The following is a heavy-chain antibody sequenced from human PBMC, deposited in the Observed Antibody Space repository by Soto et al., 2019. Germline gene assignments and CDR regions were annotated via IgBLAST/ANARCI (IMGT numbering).Heavy chain of an antibody. CDR1: GFMFSSYG. V-gene: IGHV3-30*18. CDR2: LSYDGSNK. Sequence: QVQLVESGGGVVQPGRSLRLSCAASGFMFSSYGMHWVRQAPGKGLEWVALLSYDGSNKYYADSVKGRFTISRDNSKNTLYLQINSLRAEDTAVYYCAKGLYASGWSFLDYWGQGTLVNVSS. CDR3: AKGLYASGWSFLDY. J-gene: IGHJ4*02. D-gene: IGHD6-19*01.